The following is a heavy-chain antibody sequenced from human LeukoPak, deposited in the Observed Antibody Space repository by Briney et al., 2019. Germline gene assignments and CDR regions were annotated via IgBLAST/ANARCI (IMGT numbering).Heavy chain of an antibody. CDR1: GYTFTSYG. CDR2: ISAYNGNT. Sequence: ASVKVSCKASGYTFTSYGISWVRQAPGQGLEWIGWISAYNGNTNYAQKLQGRVTMTTDTSTSTAYMELRSLRSDDTAVYYCARDPIIVVVPAAPRDNWFDPWGQGTLVTVSS. J-gene: IGHJ5*02. D-gene: IGHD2-2*01. V-gene: IGHV1-18*01. CDR3: ARDPIIVVVPAAPRDNWFDP.